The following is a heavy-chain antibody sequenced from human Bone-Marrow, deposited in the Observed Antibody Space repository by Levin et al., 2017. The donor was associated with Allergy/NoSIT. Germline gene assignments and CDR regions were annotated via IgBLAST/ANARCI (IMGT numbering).Heavy chain of an antibody. J-gene: IGHJ1*01. V-gene: IGHV4-34*01. CDR2: INHSGST. Sequence: SETLSLTCAVYGGSFSGYYWSWIRQPPGKGLEWIGEINHSGSTNYNPSLKSRVTISVDTSKNQFSLKLSSVTAADTAVYYCARGTRYYGSGSYYNVGYFQHWGQGTLVTVSS. D-gene: IGHD3-10*01. CDR3: ARGTRYYGSGSYYNVGYFQH. CDR1: GGSFSGYY.